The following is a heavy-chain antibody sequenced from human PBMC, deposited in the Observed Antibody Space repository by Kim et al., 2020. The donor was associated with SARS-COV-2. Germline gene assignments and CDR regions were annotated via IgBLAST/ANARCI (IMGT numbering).Heavy chain of an antibody. CDR3: ARDRASIVGASALNWFDP. CDR2: IYYSGST. V-gene: IGHV4-61*01. D-gene: IGHD1-26*01. J-gene: IGHJ5*02. Sequence: SETLSLTCTVSGGSVSSGSYYWSWIRQPPGKGLEWIGYIYYSGSTNYNPSLKSRVTISVDTSKNQFSLKLSSVTAADTAVYYCARDRASIVGASALNWFDPWGQGTLVTVSS. CDR1: GGSVSSGSYY.